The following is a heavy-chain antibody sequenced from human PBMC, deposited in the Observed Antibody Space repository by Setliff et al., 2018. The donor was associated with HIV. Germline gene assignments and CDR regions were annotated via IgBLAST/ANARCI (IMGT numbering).Heavy chain of an antibody. CDR1: GGTFSRYG. D-gene: IGHD4-17*01. CDR2: INPSGAGT. J-gene: IGHJ4*02. V-gene: IGHV1-46*01. CDR3: VRRESDYGTKAGFRY. Sequence: ASVKVSCKASGGTFSRYGINWVRQGPGQGLEWMGLINPSGAGTSYAQKFEGRVTMTRDTSTDTVYMELSSLKSDDTAVYYCVRRESDYGTKAGFRYWGQGTLVTVSS.